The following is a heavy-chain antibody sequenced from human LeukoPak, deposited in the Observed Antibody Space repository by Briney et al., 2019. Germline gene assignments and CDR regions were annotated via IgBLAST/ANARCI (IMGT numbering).Heavy chain of an antibody. V-gene: IGHV3-43D*03. Sequence: PGGSLRLSCAASGFTFDDYAMHWVRQAPGKGLEWVSLTSWDGGSTYYADSVKGRFTISRDNSKNSLYLQMNSLRAEDTALYYCARTNDYYDSSGYYSWIDSWGQGTLVTVSS. CDR2: TSWDGGST. CDR3: ARTNDYYDSSGYYSWIDS. CDR1: GFTFDDYA. D-gene: IGHD3-22*01. J-gene: IGHJ4*02.